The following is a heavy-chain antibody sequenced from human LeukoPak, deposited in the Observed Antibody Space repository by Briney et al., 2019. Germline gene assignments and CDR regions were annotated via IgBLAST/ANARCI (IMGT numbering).Heavy chain of an antibody. CDR2: INPNSGGT. J-gene: IGHJ4*02. D-gene: IGHD2-21*02. CDR3: ARDPRCGGDCYTPVDY. V-gene: IGHV1-2*02. Sequence: ASVKVSCKASGYTFTGYYMHWVRQAPGQGLEWMGWINPNSGGTNYAQKFQGRATMTRDTSISTAYMELSRLRSDDTAVYYCARDPRCGGDCYTPVDYWGQGTLVTVSS. CDR1: GYTFTGYY.